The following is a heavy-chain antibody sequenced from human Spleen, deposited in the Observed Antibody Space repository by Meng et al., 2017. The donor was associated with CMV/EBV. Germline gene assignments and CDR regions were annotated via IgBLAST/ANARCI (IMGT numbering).Heavy chain of an antibody. CDR3: ARDNWNDGMCFDF. D-gene: IGHD1-20*01. CDR2: IYGGGST. V-gene: IGHV3-53*01. CDR1: GFTVSTKY. J-gene: IGHJ4*02. Sequence: GESLKISCAASGFTVSTKYMSWVRQAPGKGLEWVSVIYGGGSTYYADSVKGRFTISRDNSKNTLYLQMNSLRAEDTAVYYYARDNWNDGMCFDFWGQGTLVTVSS.